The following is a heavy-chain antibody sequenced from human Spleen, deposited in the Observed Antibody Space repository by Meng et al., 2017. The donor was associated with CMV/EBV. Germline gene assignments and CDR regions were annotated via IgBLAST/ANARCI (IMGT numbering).Heavy chain of an antibody. Sequence: GFSLGDHYKDWVHQAPGKGLEWIGRSTHEPYTYATGYAASVKGRFIISRDDSKNSLYLQMNSQKTEGTAVYYCARDGGTYSSRFDFWGQGTLVTVSS. V-gene: IGHV3-72*01. CDR1: GFSLGDHY. CDR2: STHEPYTYAT. CDR3: ARDGGTYSSRFDF. J-gene: IGHJ4*02. D-gene: IGHD1-26*01.